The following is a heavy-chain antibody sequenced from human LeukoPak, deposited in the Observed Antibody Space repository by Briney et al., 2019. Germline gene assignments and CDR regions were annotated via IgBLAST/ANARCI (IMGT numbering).Heavy chain of an antibody. Sequence: PSETLSPTCTVSGGSISSYYWSWIRQPPGKGLEWIGYIYYSGSTNYNPSLKSRVTISVDKSKNQFSLKLSSVTAADTAVYYCARGIFGVVPRNNWFDPWGQGTLVTVSS. CDR3: ARGIFGVVPRNNWFDP. CDR1: GGSISSYY. CDR2: IYYSGST. J-gene: IGHJ5*02. V-gene: IGHV4-59*12. D-gene: IGHD3-3*01.